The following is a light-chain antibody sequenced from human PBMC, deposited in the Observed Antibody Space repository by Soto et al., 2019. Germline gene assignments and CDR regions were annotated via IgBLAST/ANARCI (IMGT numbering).Light chain of an antibody. V-gene: IGKV3-15*01. CDR2: GAS. J-gene: IGKJ1*01. Sequence: EIVMTQSVATLSVSPGERATLSCRASQSVSSNLAWYQQKPGQAPRLLIYGASTRATGIPARFSGSGSGTEFTLTISSLQSEDFAVYYCQQYNSWPRTFGQGTKVDIK. CDR3: QQYNSWPRT. CDR1: QSVSSN.